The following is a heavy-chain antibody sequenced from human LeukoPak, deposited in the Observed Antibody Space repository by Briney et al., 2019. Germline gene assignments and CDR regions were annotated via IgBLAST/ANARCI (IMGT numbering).Heavy chain of an antibody. Sequence: PGGSLRLSCAASGFTFSDYYMSWIRQAPGKGLEWVSYISSSGSTIYYADSVKGRFTISRDNSKNTLYLQMNSLRAEDTAVYYCAKARVVVAAIKSWGQGTLVTVSS. V-gene: IGHV3-11*01. J-gene: IGHJ5*02. CDR1: GFTFSDYY. D-gene: IGHD2-15*01. CDR2: ISSSGSTI. CDR3: AKARVVVAAIKS.